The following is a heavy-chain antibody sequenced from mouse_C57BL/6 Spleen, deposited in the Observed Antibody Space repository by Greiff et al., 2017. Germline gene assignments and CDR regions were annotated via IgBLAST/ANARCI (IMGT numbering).Heavy chain of an antibody. V-gene: IGHV1-74*01. CDR2: IHPSDSDT. CDR1: GYTFTSYW. J-gene: IGHJ2*01. CDR3: AMRGWRDYFDY. Sequence: QVQLQQPGAELVKPGASVKVSCKASGYTFTSYWMHWVKQRPGQGLEWIGRIHPSDSDTNYNQKFKGKATLTVAKSSSTAYMQLSILTSEDSAVYYCAMRGWRDYFDYWGQGTTLTVSS. D-gene: IGHD2-3*01.